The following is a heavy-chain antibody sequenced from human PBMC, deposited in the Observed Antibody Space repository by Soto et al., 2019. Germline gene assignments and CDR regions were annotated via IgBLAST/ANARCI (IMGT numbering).Heavy chain of an antibody. V-gene: IGHV1-18*01. CDR1: GYTFNSYG. CDR3: ARVVLYSTSGDRRFDP. J-gene: IGHJ5*02. D-gene: IGHD6-6*01. CDR2: LNTYNCNT. Sequence: QVQLVQSGGEVKKPGASVRVSCKASGYTFNSYGISWVRQAPGQGLEWMGWLNTYNCNTNYAQKFQGRVSMTTDTSTSTAYLELRSLGSDDTAVYYCARVVLYSTSGDRRFDPWGQGTLVTVSS.